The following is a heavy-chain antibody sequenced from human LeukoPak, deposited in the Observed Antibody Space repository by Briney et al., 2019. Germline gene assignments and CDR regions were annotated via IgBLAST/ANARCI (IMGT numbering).Heavy chain of an antibody. CDR3: ARESIAAAGTGYFDY. CDR2: ISYDGSNK. D-gene: IGHD6-13*01. V-gene: IGHV3-30*03. Sequence: GGSLRLSCAASGFTFSHYGMHWVRQSPGKGLEWVAVISYDGSNKYYADSVKGRFTISRDNSKNTLYLQMNSLRAEDTAVYYCARESIAAAGTGYFDYWGQGTLVTVSS. J-gene: IGHJ4*02. CDR1: GFTFSHYG.